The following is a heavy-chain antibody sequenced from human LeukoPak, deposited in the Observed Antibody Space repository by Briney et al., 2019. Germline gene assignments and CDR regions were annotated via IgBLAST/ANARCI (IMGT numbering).Heavy chain of an antibody. CDR2: ISYDGSNK. D-gene: IGHD4-17*01. CDR3: ARGRGVTVTTDFDY. Sequence: GGSLRLSCAASGFTFSSYGMHWVRQAPGKGLEWVAVISYDGSNKYYADSVKGRFTISRDNAKNSLYLQMNSLRAEDTAVYYCARGRGVTVTTDFDYWGQGTLVTVSS. J-gene: IGHJ4*02. CDR1: GFTFSSYG. V-gene: IGHV3-30*03.